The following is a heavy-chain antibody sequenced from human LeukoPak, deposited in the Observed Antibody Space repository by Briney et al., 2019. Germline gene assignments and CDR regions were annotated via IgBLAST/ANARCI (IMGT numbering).Heavy chain of an antibody. V-gene: IGHV3-53*01. Sequence: GGSLRLXCAASGFTVSSNYMSWVRQAPGKGLEWVSVIYSGGSTYYADSVKGRFTISRDNSKNTLFLLMNSLRAEDTAVYYCAREGYYYDTSGYYQRLGSFDIWGQGTMVTVSS. D-gene: IGHD3-22*01. J-gene: IGHJ3*02. CDR1: GFTVSSNY. CDR2: IYSGGST. CDR3: AREGYYYDTSGYYQRLGSFDI.